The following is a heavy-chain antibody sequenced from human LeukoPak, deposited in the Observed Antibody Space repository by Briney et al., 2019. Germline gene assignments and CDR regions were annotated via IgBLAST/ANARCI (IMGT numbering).Heavy chain of an antibody. V-gene: IGHV3-33*06. CDR1: GFTFSSYG. CDR2: IWYDGSNK. CDR3: AKISDILTGYSSDDY. J-gene: IGHJ4*02. Sequence: PGGSLRLSCAASGFTFSSYGMPWVRQAPGKGLEWVAVIWYDGSNKYYADSVKGRFTISRDNSKNTLYLQMNSLRAEDTAVYYCAKISDILTGYSSDDYWGQGTLVTVSS. D-gene: IGHD3-9*01.